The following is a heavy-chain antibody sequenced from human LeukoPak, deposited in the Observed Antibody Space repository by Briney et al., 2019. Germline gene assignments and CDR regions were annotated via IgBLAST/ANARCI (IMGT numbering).Heavy chain of an antibody. CDR2: ISSSSSYI. CDR3: ARDYWGFSGVDY. V-gene: IGHV3-21*01. D-gene: IGHD7-27*01. CDR1: GFTFRTYS. J-gene: IGHJ4*02. Sequence: GGSLRLSCAASGFTFRTYSMNWVRQAPGKGLEWVSSISSSSSYIYYADSVKGRFTISRDNAKNSLYLQMNSLRVEDTAVYYCARDYWGFSGVDYFGQGTLVTVSS.